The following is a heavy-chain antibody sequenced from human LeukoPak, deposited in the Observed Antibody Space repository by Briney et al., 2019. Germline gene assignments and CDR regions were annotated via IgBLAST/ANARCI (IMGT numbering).Heavy chain of an antibody. CDR3: ARSPGETGAFDI. V-gene: IGHV4-34*01. Sequence: LRLSCAASGFSFSSYAMTWARQAPVKGLEWIGEINHSGSTNYNPSLKSRVTISVDTSKNQFSLKLSSVTAADTAVYYCARSPGETGAFDIWGQGTMVTVSS. CDR2: INHSGST. J-gene: IGHJ3*02. CDR1: GFSFSSYA. D-gene: IGHD7-27*01.